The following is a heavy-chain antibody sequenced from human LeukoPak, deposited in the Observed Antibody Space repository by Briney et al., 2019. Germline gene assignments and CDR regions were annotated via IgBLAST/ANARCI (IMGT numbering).Heavy chain of an antibody. CDR3: ARDEARGLEVWFDP. D-gene: IGHD3-10*01. CDR2: ITINGDAR. J-gene: IGHJ5*02. CDR1: GFTLSTHD. V-gene: IGHV3-48*03. Sequence: GGSLRLSCIASGFTLSTHDMHWVRQAPGKGLEWLSYITINGDARDYADSVRDRFTISRDSAKNSLFLQIDNLRAEDTAIYYCARDEARGLEVWFDPWGQGTQVIVSS.